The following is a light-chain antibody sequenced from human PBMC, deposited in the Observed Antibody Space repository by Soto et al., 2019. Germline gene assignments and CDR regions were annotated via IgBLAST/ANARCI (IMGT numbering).Light chain of an antibody. V-gene: IGLV2-11*01. J-gene: IGLJ2*01. CDR3: CSYAGYYSLV. Sequence: QSALTQPRSVSGSPGQSVTISCTGTSGDVGGYNYVSWYQQHPGKVPKLMIYDVSKRPSGVPDRFSGSKSGDTASLTISGLQADDEADYYCCSYAGYYSLVFGGGTKPTVL. CDR1: SGDVGGYNY. CDR2: DVS.